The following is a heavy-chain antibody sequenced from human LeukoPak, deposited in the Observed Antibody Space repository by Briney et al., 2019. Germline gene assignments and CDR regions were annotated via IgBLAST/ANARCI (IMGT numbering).Heavy chain of an antibody. CDR3: AKDRGGTRIDY. D-gene: IGHD4-23*01. Sequence: TGGSLRLSCAASGFTFSSYGMHWVRQAPGKGLEWVAVISYDGSNKYYADSVKGRFTISRDNSKNTLYLQMNSLRAEDTAVYYCAKDRGGTRIDYWGQGTLVTVSS. V-gene: IGHV3-30*18. CDR1: GFTFSSYG. CDR2: ISYDGSNK. J-gene: IGHJ4*02.